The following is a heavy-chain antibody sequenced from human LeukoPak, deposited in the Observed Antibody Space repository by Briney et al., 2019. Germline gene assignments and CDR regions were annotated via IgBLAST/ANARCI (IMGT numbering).Heavy chain of an antibody. V-gene: IGHV3-33*01. Sequence: GGSLRLSCAASGFTFSSYGMHWVRQAPGKGLEWVAVIWYDGSNKYYADSVKGRFTISRDNSKNTLYLQMNSLRAEDTAVYYCARGDSSSWYGYYYYYYGMGVWGQGTTVTVSS. D-gene: IGHD6-13*01. CDR2: IWYDGSNK. CDR1: GFTFSSYG. CDR3: ARGDSSSWYGYYYYYYGMGV. J-gene: IGHJ6*02.